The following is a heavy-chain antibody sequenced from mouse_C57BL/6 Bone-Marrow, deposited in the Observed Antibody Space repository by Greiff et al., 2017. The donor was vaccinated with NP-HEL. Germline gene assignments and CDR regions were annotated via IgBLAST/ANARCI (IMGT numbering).Heavy chain of an antibody. V-gene: IGHV1-78*01. CDR1: GYTFTDHT. Sequence: VKLQESDAELVKPGASVKISCKVSGYTFTDHTIHWMKQRPEQGLEWIGYIYPRDGSTKYNEKFKGKATLTADKSSSTAYMQLNSLTSEDSAVYFCARSPMVTTRGCYFDYWGQGTTLTVSS. CDR3: ARSPMVTTRGCYFDY. D-gene: IGHD2-2*01. CDR2: IYPRDGST. J-gene: IGHJ2*01.